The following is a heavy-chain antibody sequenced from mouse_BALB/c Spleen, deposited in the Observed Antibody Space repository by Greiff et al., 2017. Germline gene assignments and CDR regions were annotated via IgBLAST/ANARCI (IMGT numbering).Heavy chain of an antibody. J-gene: IGHJ4*01. V-gene: IGHV5-6-2*01. Sequence: EVKLMESGGGLVKLGGSLKLSCAASGFTFSSYYMSWVRQTPEKRLELVAAINSNGGSTYYPDTVKGRFTISRDNAKNTLYLQMSSLKSEDTALYYCARRGAGYAMDYWGQGTSVTVSS. CDR3: ARRGAGYAMDY. CDR2: INSNGGST. CDR1: GFTFSSYY.